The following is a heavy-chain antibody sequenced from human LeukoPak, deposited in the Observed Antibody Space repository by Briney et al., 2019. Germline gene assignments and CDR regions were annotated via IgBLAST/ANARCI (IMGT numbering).Heavy chain of an antibody. CDR1: GFTFSSYN. CDR3: AREKWGSFDY. CDR2: ISSSSRTT. D-gene: IGHD1-26*01. Sequence: KPGGSLRLSCAGSGFTFSSYNMNWVRQAPGKGLEWVSYISSSSRTTYYADSVKGRFTISRDSAKNSLYLQMNSLRDEDTAVYYCAREKWGSFDYWGQGTLVTVSS. V-gene: IGHV3-48*02. J-gene: IGHJ4*02.